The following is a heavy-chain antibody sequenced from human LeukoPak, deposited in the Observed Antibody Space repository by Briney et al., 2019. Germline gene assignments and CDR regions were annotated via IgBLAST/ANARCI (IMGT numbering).Heavy chain of an antibody. J-gene: IGHJ6*02. CDR1: GYTFTSYG. V-gene: IGHV1-18*01. Sequence: ASVKVSCKASGYTFTSYGISWVRQAPGQGLEWMGWISAYNGNTNYAQKLQGRVTMTTDTSTSTAYMELRSLRSDDTAVYYCARTPHDYGDYLGYYYGMDVWGQGTTVTVSS. CDR2: ISAYNGNT. D-gene: IGHD4-17*01. CDR3: ARTPHDYGDYLGYYYGMDV.